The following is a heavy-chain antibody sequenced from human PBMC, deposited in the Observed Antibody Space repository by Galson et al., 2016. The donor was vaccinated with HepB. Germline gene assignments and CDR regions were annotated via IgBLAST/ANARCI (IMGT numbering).Heavy chain of an antibody. CDR1: RFIFSNYW. CDR2: INTDGSRT. V-gene: IGHV3-74*01. J-gene: IGHJ5*02. CDR3: AREDAYRREP. Sequence: SLRLSCAASRFIFSNYWMHWVRQAPGKGLVWVSRINTDGSRTYYADSVQGRFSISRDNSRNTLYLQMNSLRAEDTAVYYCAREDAYRREPWGQGTLVTVSS. D-gene: IGHD3-16*01.